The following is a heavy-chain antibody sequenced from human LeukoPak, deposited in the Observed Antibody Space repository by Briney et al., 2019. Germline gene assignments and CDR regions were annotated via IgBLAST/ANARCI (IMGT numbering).Heavy chain of an antibody. D-gene: IGHD2-21*01. CDR3: VRGVWFLDC. CDR2: ISGSGGST. Sequence: PGGSLRLSCAASGFTFSSYAMSWVRQAPGNGLEWVSAISGSGGSTYYADSVKGRFTISRDNAKNTLYLQMNSLRTEDTAVYYCVRGVWFLDCWGQGTLVTVSS. J-gene: IGHJ4*02. CDR1: GFTFSSYA. V-gene: IGHV3-23*01.